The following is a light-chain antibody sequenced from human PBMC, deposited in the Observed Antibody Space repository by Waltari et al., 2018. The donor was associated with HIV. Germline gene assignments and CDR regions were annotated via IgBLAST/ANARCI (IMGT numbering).Light chain of an antibody. CDR3: GAWDNRLRSVV. Sequence: QSVLTQPPSVSMAPGQQATISCSGSSSNIGTTPVSWYQQFPGRVPNHLIYDTTKRPSGIPDRFSGSKSGTSATLDITGLQTGDEADYYCGAWDNRLRSVVFGGGTKLAVL. J-gene: IGLJ3*02. V-gene: IGLV1-51*01. CDR2: DTT. CDR1: SSNIGTTP.